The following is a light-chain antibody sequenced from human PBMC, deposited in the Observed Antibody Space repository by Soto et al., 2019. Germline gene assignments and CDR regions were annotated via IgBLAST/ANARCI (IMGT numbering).Light chain of an antibody. CDR3: QQRNDWVT. CDR1: QSIRNY. Sequence: EVVLTQSPATLSLSPGERATLSCRASQSIRNYLAWYQQKPGQAPRLLIYDASNRATGIPARFSGSGSGTDFTLTISSLEPEDSGVYYCQQRNDWVTFGGGTKVEIK. J-gene: IGKJ4*01. CDR2: DAS. V-gene: IGKV3-11*01.